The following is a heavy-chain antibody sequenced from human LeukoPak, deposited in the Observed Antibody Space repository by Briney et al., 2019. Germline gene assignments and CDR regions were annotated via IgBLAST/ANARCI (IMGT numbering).Heavy chain of an antibody. J-gene: IGHJ5*02. CDR1: GFTFSSYA. Sequence: PGGSLRLSCAASGFTFSSYAMSWVRQAPGKGLEWVSAISGNGANTFYAGSVKGRFTISRDNSKNTLYLQMNSLRAEDTAVYYCAKDPGSHTRISNWFDPWGQGTLVTVSS. CDR2: ISGNGANT. CDR3: AKDPGSHTRISNWFDP. D-gene: IGHD3-22*01. V-gene: IGHV3-23*01.